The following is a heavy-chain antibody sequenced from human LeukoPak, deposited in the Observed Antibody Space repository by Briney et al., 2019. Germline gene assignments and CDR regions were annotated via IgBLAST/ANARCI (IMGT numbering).Heavy chain of an antibody. V-gene: IGHV4-4*07. CDR1: GGSISGYY. D-gene: IGHD2/OR15-2a*01. J-gene: IGHJ4*02. CDR3: ARAIIGSNTGWYFDY. Sequence: SETLSPTCTVSGGSISGYYWSWIRQPAGKGLEWIGRIYTSGSTDYNPSLKSRVTMSVDTSKNQFSLKLSSVTAADTAVYYCARAIIGSNTGWYFDYWGQGTLVTVSS. CDR2: IYTSGST.